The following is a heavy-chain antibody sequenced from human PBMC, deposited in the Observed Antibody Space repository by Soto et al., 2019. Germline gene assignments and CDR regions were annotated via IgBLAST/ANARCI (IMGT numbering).Heavy chain of an antibody. CDR2: IWYDGSNK. CDR3: ARDYNGDYRTPRGCPDY. Sequence: QVQLVESGGGVVQPGRSLRLSCAASGFTFSSYGMHWVRQAPGKGLEWVAVIWYDGSNKYYADSVKGRFTISRDNSKNTLYLQLNSLRAEATTVYYCARDYNGDYRTPRGCPDYWGQGTLVTVSS. V-gene: IGHV3-33*01. CDR1: GFTFSSYG. D-gene: IGHD4-17*01. J-gene: IGHJ4*02.